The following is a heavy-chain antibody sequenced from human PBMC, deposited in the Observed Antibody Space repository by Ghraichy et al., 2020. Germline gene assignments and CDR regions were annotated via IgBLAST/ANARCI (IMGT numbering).Heavy chain of an antibody. Sequence: GESLNISCAASGFTVSSNYMSWVRQAPGKGLEWVSVIYSGGSTYYADSVKGRFTISRDNSKNTLYLQMNSLRAEDTAVYYCATSNLYDSSPPDYWGQGTLVTVSS. CDR1: GFTVSSNY. CDR3: ATSNLYDSSPPDY. D-gene: IGHD3-22*01. J-gene: IGHJ4*02. CDR2: IYSGGST. V-gene: IGHV3-53*01.